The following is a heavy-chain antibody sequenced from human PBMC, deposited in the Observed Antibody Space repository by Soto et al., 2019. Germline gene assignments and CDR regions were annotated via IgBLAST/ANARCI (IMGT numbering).Heavy chain of an antibody. Sequence: PGGSLRLSCAASGFTFSSYAMSWVRQAPGKGLEWVSAISGSGGSTYYADSVKGRFTISRDNSKNTLYLQMDSLRAEDTAVSYCAKDWFLEWLFWARGYFDYWGQGALVTVSS. J-gene: IGHJ4*02. CDR3: AKDWFLEWLFWARGYFDY. CDR1: GFTFSSYA. CDR2: ISGSGGST. D-gene: IGHD3-3*01. V-gene: IGHV3-23*01.